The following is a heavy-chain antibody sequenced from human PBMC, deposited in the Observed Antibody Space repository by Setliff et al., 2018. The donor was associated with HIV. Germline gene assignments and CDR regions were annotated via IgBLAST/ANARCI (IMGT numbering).Heavy chain of an antibody. CDR1: GGTFSSYA. Sequence: SVKVSCKASGGTFSSYAINWVRQAPGQGLEWMGHIIPIFDATHYAQKLQGRVKITADDSNTNYEHRLQGRVTMTTDTSTSTAYMELRGLISDDTAVYYCARAPQIFTAYSYAYPHFDHWGQGTLVTVSS. J-gene: IGHJ4*02. CDR2: IIPIFDAT. D-gene: IGHD5-18*01. V-gene: IGHV1-69*13. CDR3: ARAPQIFTAYSYAYPHFDH.